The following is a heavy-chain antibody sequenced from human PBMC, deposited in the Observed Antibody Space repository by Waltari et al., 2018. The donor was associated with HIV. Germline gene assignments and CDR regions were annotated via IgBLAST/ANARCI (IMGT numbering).Heavy chain of an antibody. CDR2: ISGSSYIHT. Sequence: EVQLLESGGGLVQPGASLRLSCAASGFAFNNTAMNWVRQAPGKGLEWVSAISGSSYIHTYYADSVKGRFTVSRDNSKRTVYLQMNSLRVEDTAVYYCAHQISGQWLTPGHWGQGTLVTVSS. V-gene: IGHV3-23*01. CDR1: GFAFNNTA. CDR3: AHQISGQWLTPGH. J-gene: IGHJ4*02. D-gene: IGHD6-19*01.